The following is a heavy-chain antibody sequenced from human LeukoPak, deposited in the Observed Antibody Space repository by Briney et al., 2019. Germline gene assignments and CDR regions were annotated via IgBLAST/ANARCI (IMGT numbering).Heavy chain of an antibody. CDR1: GGSISSYY. CDR2: IHPSGST. V-gene: IGHV4-4*07. D-gene: IGHD6-19*01. Sequence: SETLSLTCTVSGGSISSYYWAWIRQSAGKGLEWIGRIHPSGSTNYNPSLESRVTMSVDTSKKQFPLKVTSVTATDTGVYYCARAPEFSSGWLLDWWGQGSLVTVSS. CDR3: ARAPEFSSGWLLDW. J-gene: IGHJ4*02.